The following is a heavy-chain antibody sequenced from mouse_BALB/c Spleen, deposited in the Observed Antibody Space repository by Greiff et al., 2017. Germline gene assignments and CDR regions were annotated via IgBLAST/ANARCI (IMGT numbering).Heavy chain of an antibody. Sequence: EVKLMESGGGLVQPGGSMKLSCVASGFTFSNYWMNWVRQSPEKGLEWVAEIRLKSNNYATHYAESVKGRFTISRDDSKSSVYLQMNNLRAEDTGIYYCTRDYGIYAMDYWGQGTSVTVSS. V-gene: IGHV6-6*02. J-gene: IGHJ4*01. D-gene: IGHD1-2*01. CDR2: IRLKSNNYAT. CDR3: TRDYGIYAMDY. CDR1: GFTFSNYW.